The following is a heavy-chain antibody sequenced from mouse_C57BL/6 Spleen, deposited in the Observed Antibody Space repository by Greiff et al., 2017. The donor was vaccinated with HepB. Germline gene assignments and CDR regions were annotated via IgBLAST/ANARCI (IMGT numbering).Heavy chain of an antibody. Sequence: VKLQQSGPGLVQPSQSLSITCTVSGFSLTSYGVHWVRQSPGKGLEWLGVIWRGGSTDYNAAFMSRLSITKDNSKSQVFFKMNSLQADDTAIYYCAKKRGPGDYAMDYWGQGTSVTVSS. V-gene: IGHV2-5*01. CDR1: GFSLTSYG. CDR3: AKKRGPGDYAMDY. J-gene: IGHJ4*01. CDR2: IWRGGST.